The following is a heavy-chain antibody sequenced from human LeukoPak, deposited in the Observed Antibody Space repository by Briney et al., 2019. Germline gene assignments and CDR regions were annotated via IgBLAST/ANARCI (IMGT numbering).Heavy chain of an antibody. CDR1: GGSISSYY. D-gene: IGHD3-10*01. V-gene: IGHV4-59*01. CDR2: IYYSGST. Sequence: PSETLSLTCTVSGGSISSYYWSWIRQPPGKGLEWIGYIYYSGSTNYNPSLKSRVTISVDTSKNQFSLKLSSVTAADTAVYYCARSLWFGELSNWFDPWGQGTLVNVSS. J-gene: IGHJ5*02. CDR3: ARSLWFGELSNWFDP.